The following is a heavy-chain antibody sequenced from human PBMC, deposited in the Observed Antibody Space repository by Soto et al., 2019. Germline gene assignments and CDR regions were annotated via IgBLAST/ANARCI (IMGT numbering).Heavy chain of an antibody. CDR2: ISYDASNK. Sequence: QVQLVESGGGVVQPGRSLRLSCAASGFTFSSYAMHWVHQAPGKGLEWVAIISYDASNKYYADSVKGRFTISRDNSKSTLYLQMNSLRTEDTAVYYCARGDSSSSAAFDYWGQGTLVTVSS. CDR1: GFTFSSYA. D-gene: IGHD6-13*01. J-gene: IGHJ4*02. CDR3: ARGDSSSSAAFDY. V-gene: IGHV3-30-3*01.